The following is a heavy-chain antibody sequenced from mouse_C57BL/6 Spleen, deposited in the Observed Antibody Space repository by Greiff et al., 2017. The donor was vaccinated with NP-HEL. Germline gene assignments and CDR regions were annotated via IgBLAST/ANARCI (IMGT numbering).Heavy chain of an antibody. CDR2: IYPGSGST. Sequence: QVQLKQPGAELVKPGASVKMSCKASGYTFTSYWITWVKQRPGQGLEWIGDIYPGSGSTNYNEKFKSKATLTVDTSSSTAYMQLSSLTSEDSAVYYCARGGYYGGYFDVWGTGTTVTVSS. V-gene: IGHV1-55*01. J-gene: IGHJ1*03. CDR3: ARGGYYGGYFDV. CDR1: GYTFTSYW. D-gene: IGHD1-1*01.